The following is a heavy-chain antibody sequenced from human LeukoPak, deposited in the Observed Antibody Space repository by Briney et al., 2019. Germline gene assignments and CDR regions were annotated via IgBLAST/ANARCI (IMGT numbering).Heavy chain of an antibody. Sequence: PGGSLRLSCAASGFTFSSYAMHWVRQAPGKGLEWVAVISYDGSNKYYADSVKGRFTISRENAKNSLYLQINSLTAGDTAVYYCTRENGDYADGVFDIWGQGTMVTVSS. CDR1: GFTFSSYA. D-gene: IGHD4-17*01. J-gene: IGHJ3*02. V-gene: IGHV3-30*14. CDR2: ISYDGSNK. CDR3: TRENGDYADGVFDI.